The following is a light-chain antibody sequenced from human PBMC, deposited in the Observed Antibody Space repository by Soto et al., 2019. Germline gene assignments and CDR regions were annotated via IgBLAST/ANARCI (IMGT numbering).Light chain of an antibody. CDR1: QAVNTR. V-gene: IGKV3-11*01. J-gene: IGKJ1*01. CDR2: RTS. CDR3: HQRQSWPRT. Sequence: EIVLTQSPATLSSFPGDRVTLSCRASQAVNTRLAWYQHKPGQAPRLLIYRTSNRAAGIPARFSGSGSGTDFTLTISDVEPEDFAVYYCHQRQSWPRTFGQGTKVDIK.